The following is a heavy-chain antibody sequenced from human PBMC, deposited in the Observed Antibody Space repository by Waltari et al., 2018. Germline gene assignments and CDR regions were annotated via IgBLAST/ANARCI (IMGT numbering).Heavy chain of an antibody. J-gene: IGHJ6*03. CDR1: GYTFTGYY. V-gene: IGHV1-69-2*01. D-gene: IGHD1-7*01. CDR3: ARARGTTGYMDV. CDR2: VDPEDGET. Sequence: VQLVQSGAEVKKPGASVKVSCKASGYTFTGYYMHWVQQAPGKGLEWMGLVDPEDGETIYAEKFQGRLTVTADTSTDTANMELNSLRPEDTAVYYCARARGTTGYMDVWGKGTTVTVSS.